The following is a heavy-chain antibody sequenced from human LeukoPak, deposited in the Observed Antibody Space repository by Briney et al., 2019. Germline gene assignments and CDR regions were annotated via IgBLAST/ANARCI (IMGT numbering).Heavy chain of an antibody. CDR3: ARLSDGYNDF. CDR1: GYRFGNYW. V-gene: IGHV5-51*01. CDR2: IYPGESDT. J-gene: IGHJ4*02. D-gene: IGHD5-24*01. Sequence: GESLKISCKGSGYRFGNYWIAWVRQMPGKGLESMGIIYPGESDTRYSPSFQGQVTFSADKSISTAYLQWSSLKASDTAMYYCARLSDGYNDFWGQGTLVTVSS.